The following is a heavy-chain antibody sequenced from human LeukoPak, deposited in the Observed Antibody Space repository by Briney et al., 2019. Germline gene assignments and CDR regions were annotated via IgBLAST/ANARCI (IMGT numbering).Heavy chain of an antibody. Sequence: GESLKISCEGSGYTFTNYWIGWVRPMPGKGLEWMGIIYPGDSDTRYSPSFQGQVTISADKSISTAYLQWSSLRASDTAIYYCARHNAVRGVIITFPLPDYWGQGTLVTVSS. D-gene: IGHD3-10*01. CDR1: GYTFTNYW. CDR3: ARHNAVRGVIITFPLPDY. J-gene: IGHJ4*02. V-gene: IGHV5-51*01. CDR2: IYPGDSDT.